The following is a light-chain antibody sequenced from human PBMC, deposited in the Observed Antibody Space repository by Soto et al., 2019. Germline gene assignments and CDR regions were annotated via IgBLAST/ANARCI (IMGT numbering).Light chain of an antibody. CDR1: SSNIGSNY. CDR2: RNN. Sequence: QSVLPQPPSAYGTPGQRVTISCSGSSSNIGSNYVYWYQQLPGTAPKLLIYRNNQRPSGVPDRFSGSKSGTSASLAISGLRSEDEADYYCAAWDDSLSALYVFGTGTKVTVL. V-gene: IGLV1-47*01. J-gene: IGLJ1*01. CDR3: AAWDDSLSALYV.